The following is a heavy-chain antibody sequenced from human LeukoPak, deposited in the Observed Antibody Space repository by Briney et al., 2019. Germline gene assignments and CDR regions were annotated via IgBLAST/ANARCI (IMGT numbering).Heavy chain of an antibody. V-gene: IGHV3-30*03. J-gene: IGHJ4*02. CDR2: ISYDGSNK. D-gene: IGHD6-19*01. CDR1: GFTFSSYG. CDR3: ARELHHGWFDY. Sequence: GRSLRLSCAASGFTFSSYGMHWVRQAPGKGLEWVAVISYDGSNKYYADSVKGRFTISRDNSKNTVYLQMNSLRAEDPAVYYCARELHHGWFDYWGQGTLVTVSS.